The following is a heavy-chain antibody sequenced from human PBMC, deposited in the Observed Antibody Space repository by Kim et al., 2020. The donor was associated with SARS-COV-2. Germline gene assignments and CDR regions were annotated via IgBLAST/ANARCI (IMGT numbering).Heavy chain of an antibody. D-gene: IGHD2-2*01. V-gene: IGHV3-48*03. CDR2: INSDGSTV. CDR3: ARGGRKFQLPDFDH. Sequence: GGSLRLSCAASGFTFSTYEMNWVRQAPGKGLEWISYINSDGSTVHYADSVKGRFTVSRDNAKNSLNLQMSSLRAEDTALYYCARGGRKFQLPDFDHWGQG. J-gene: IGHJ4*02. CDR1: GFTFSTYE.